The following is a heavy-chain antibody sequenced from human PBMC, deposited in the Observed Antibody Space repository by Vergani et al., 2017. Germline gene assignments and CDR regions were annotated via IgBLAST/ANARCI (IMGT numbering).Heavy chain of an antibody. CDR1: GFTFSSYD. V-gene: IGHV3-13*04. Sequence: EVQLVESGGGLVQPGGSLRLSCAASGFTFSSYDMHWVRQATGKGLEWVSAIGTAGDTYYPGSVKGRFTISRDNSKNTLYLQMNSLRAEDTAVYYCARDLIRASPSYYYYYGMDVWGQGTTVTVSS. J-gene: IGHJ6*02. D-gene: IGHD2-8*01. CDR3: ARDLIRASPSYYYYYGMDV. CDR2: IGTAGDT.